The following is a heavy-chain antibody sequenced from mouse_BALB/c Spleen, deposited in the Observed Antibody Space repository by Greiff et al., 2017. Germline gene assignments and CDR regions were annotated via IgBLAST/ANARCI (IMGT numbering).Heavy chain of an antibody. V-gene: IGHV5-6-3*01. Sequence: EVKLVESGGGLVQPGGSLKLSCAASGFTFSSYGMSWVRQTPDKRLELVATINSNGGSTYYPDSVKGRFTISRDNAKNTLYLQMSSLKSEDTAMYYCAREYYYGSSYAYWGQGTLVTVSA. CDR1: GFTFSSYG. D-gene: IGHD1-1*01. CDR3: AREYYYGSSYAY. J-gene: IGHJ3*01. CDR2: INSNGGST.